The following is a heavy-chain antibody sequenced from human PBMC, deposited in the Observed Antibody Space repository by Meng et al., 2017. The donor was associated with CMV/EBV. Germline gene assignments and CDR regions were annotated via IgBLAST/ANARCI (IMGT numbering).Heavy chain of an antibody. J-gene: IGHJ3*02. D-gene: IGHD3-3*01. CDR3: ARDVFRGEAFDI. CDR1: GFSFRLYE. Sequence: GESLKISCEASGFSFRLYEMNWVRQAPGKGLEWVSYISSSGSTTHYAESVKGRFTISRDNAKNSVYLQMNTLRAKDTAVYYCARDVFRGEAFDIWGQGTMVTVSS. V-gene: IGHV3-48*03. CDR2: ISSSGSTT.